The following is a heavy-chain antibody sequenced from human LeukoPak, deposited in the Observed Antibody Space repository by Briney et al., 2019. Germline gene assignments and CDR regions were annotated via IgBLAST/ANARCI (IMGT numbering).Heavy chain of an antibody. CDR1: GYIFTSYY. CDR3: ARRVSRWTPPDY. J-gene: IGHJ4*02. V-gene: IGHV1-46*03. CDR2: ISPIDGGT. D-gene: IGHD6-13*01. Sequence: GASVKVSCKASGYIFTSYYIHWVRQAPGQGLEWMGIISPIDGGTNYAQKFQGRVTMTRDTSTSTVYMELSSLRSEGTAVYYCARRVSRWTPPDYWGQGILVTVSS.